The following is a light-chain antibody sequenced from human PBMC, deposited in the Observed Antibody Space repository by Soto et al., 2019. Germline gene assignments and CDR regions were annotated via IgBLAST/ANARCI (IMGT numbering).Light chain of an antibody. V-gene: IGKV3-11*02. CDR2: DAS. CDR1: QDVRSF. CDR3: QQRSTWLYT. Sequence: EILLAQSPATLSLSPGERATLSCKASQDVRSFLAWYQQKPGQAPRLLIHDASNRATGVPARFSGSGSGRDFTLTITSLEPEDFAVYYCQQRSTWLYTFGQGTKLEV. J-gene: IGKJ2*01.